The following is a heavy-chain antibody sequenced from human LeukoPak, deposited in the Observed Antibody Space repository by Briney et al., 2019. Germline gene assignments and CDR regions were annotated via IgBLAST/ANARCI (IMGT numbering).Heavy chain of an antibody. CDR2: IYYSGST. D-gene: IGHD2-15*01. J-gene: IGHJ5*02. CDR1: GGPISSYY. CDR3: ARHYCSGGTCYNWFDP. Sequence: SETLSLTCTVSGGPISSYYWSWIRQPPGKGLEWIGYIYYSGSTNYNPSLKSRVTISVDTSKNQFSLKLSSVTAADTAVYFCARHYCSGGTCYNWFDPWGQGTLVTVSS. V-gene: IGHV4-59*08.